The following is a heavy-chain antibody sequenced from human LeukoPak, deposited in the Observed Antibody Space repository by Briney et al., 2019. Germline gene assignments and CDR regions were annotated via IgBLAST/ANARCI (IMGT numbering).Heavy chain of an antibody. J-gene: IGHJ3*02. Sequence: SETLSPTCTVSGGSISSSSFYWGWIRQPPGKGLEWIGSIYYSGSTYYNPSLKSRVTISVDTSKNQFSLKLSSLTAADTAVYSCARGDGSNWSYDAFDIWGQGTMVTVSS. D-gene: IGHD6-13*01. CDR2: IYYSGST. CDR3: ARGDGSNWSYDAFDI. V-gene: IGHV4-39*07. CDR1: GGSISSSSFY.